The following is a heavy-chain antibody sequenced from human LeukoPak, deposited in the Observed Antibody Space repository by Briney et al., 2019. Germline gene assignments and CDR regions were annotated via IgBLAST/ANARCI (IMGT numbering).Heavy chain of an antibody. J-gene: IGHJ4*02. D-gene: IGHD2-15*01. CDR2: ISAYNGNT. CDR1: GYTFTGYY. CDR3: AVGVSLGYCSGGSCYPYFDY. Sequence: ASVKVSCKASGYTFTGYYMHWVRQAPGQGLEWMGRISAYNGNTNYAQKLQGRVTMTTDTSTSTAYMELRSLRSDDTAVYYCAVGVSLGYCSGGSCYPYFDYWGQGTLVTVSS. V-gene: IGHV1-18*04.